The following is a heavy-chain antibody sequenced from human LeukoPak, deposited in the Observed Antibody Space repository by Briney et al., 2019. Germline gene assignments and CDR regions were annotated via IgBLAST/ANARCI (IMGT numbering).Heavy chain of an antibody. CDR2: IYYTGST. CDR3: AREELRGPRAYCSSTSCFRGYFDY. J-gene: IGHJ4*02. V-gene: IGHV4-59*12. D-gene: IGHD2-2*01. Sequence: SETLSLTCTVSGGSINGYYWSWIRQSPGKGLESLGYIYYTGSTNYNPSLKSRVTMSVDTSRNQFFLRLSSVTAADTAVYYCAREELRGPRAYCSSTSCFRGYFDYWGQGTLVTVSS. CDR1: GGSINGYY.